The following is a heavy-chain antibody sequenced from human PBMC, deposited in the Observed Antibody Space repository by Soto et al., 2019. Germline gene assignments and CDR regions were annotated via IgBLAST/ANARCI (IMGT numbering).Heavy chain of an antibody. J-gene: IGHJ4*02. CDR3: GSSASPDAY. V-gene: IGHV3-48*01. D-gene: IGHD3-22*01. Sequence: EVQLVESGGGLVQPGGSLRLSCVASGFIFNSYSMNWVRQAPGKGLEWISYINSGSTSVFYADSVKGRFTISRDNAKNSRYLQMNRLRAEDTAVYYCGSSASPDAYWGQGTLVTVSS. CDR2: INSGSTSV. CDR1: GFIFNSYS.